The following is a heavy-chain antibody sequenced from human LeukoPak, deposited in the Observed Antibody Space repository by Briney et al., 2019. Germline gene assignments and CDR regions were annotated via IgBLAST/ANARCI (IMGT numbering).Heavy chain of an antibody. CDR2: INPSGGST. Sequence: ASVKVSCKASGYTFTSYYMHWVRQAPGQGLEWMGIINPSGGSTSYAQKFQGRVTMTRDTSTSTVYMELSSLRSEDTAVYYCARNPLNYDFWSGYPNDYWGQGTLVTVSS. CDR3: ARNPLNYDFWSGYPNDY. CDR1: GYTFTSYY. V-gene: IGHV1-46*01. D-gene: IGHD3-3*01. J-gene: IGHJ4*02.